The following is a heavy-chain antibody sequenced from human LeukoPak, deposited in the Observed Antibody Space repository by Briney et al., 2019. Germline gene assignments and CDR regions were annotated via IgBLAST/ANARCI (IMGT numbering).Heavy chain of an antibody. CDR3: ARGPRPFTIFGVVIGGNWFDP. J-gene: IGHJ5*02. CDR1: CDFFSRCY. D-gene: IGHD3-3*01. Sequence: PAVTLCLTCTFCCDFFSRCYRSWTRQPPGKGRVWMGEISHRGNTNYNPSIQSRVTISVDTSKNLFSLKLSSVTAADTAVYYCARGPRPFTIFGVVIGGNWFDPWGQGTLVTVSS. V-gene: IGHV4-34*01. CDR2: ISHRGNT.